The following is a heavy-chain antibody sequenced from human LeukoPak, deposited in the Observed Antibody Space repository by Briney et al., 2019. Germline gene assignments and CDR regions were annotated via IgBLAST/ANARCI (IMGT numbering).Heavy chain of an antibody. V-gene: IGHV3-23*01. CDR3: GQSIAVAGTALDY. CDR1: GFTFSSYA. Sequence: GGSLRLSCTASGFTFSSYAMSWVRQAPGKGLEWVSAISGSGGSTYYADSVKGRFTISRDNSKNTLYLQMNSLRAEDTAVYYCGQSIAVAGTALDYWGQGTLVTVSS. CDR2: ISGSGGST. D-gene: IGHD6-19*01. J-gene: IGHJ4*02.